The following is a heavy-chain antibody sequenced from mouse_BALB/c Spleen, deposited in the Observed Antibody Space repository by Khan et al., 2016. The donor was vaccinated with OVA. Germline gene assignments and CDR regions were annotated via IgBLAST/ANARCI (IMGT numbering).Heavy chain of an antibody. J-gene: IGHJ3*01. CDR3: TRRGLYGIFTY. Sequence: QVQLQQSGAELAKPGASVEMSCKASGYTFTTYWMHWVKQRPGQGLEWIGYIDPSTGYTEYNQKFKDKATLTADKSSSTAYMQLSSLTSEDYAVYDCTRRGLYGIFTYWGQWTFVTVSA. CDR1: GYTFTTYW. V-gene: IGHV1-7*01. D-gene: IGHD2-1*01. CDR2: IDPSTGYT.